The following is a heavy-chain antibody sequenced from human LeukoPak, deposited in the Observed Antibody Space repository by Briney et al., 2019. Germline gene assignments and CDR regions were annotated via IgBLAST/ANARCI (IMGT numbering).Heavy chain of an antibody. CDR1: GFTVSSNY. CDR2: IYSGGST. CDR3: ARGDDYVWGNLYGMDV. J-gene: IGHJ6*02. D-gene: IGHD3-16*01. V-gene: IGHV3-53*01. Sequence: PGGSLRLSCAASGFTVSSNYMSWVRQAPGKGLEWVSVIYSGGSTYYADSVRGRFTISRDNSKNTLYLQMNSLGAEDTAVYYCARGDDYVWGNLYGMDVWGQGTTVTVSS.